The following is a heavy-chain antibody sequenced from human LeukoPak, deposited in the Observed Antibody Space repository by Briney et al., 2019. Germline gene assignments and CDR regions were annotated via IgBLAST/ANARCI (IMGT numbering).Heavy chain of an antibody. V-gene: IGHV3-23*01. Sequence: PGGSLRLSCAASGFTFSSYSMNWVRQAPGKGLEGGSAINTSGGSTYYAYSVKGRFTSCRDNSKNTLYVQMTSLRAEDTAIYYCARVDRFGESTHYFDDWGQGNLVTVS. CDR3: ARVDRFGESTHYFDD. D-gene: IGHD3-10*01. J-gene: IGHJ4*02. CDR1: GFTFSSYS. CDR2: INTSGGST.